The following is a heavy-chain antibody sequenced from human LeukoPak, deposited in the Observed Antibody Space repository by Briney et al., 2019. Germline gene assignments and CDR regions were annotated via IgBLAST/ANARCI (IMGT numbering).Heavy chain of an antibody. J-gene: IGHJ4*02. V-gene: IGHV3-30-3*01. Sequence: GGSLRLSCAASGFTFSSYAMHWVRQAPGKGLEWVAVISYDGSNKYYADSVKGRFTISRDNSKNTLYLQMNSLRAEDTAVYYCARDRGTGGYSNYYWGQGTLVTVSS. CDR1: GFTFSSYA. D-gene: IGHD4-11*01. CDR3: ARDRGTGGYSNYY. CDR2: ISYDGSNK.